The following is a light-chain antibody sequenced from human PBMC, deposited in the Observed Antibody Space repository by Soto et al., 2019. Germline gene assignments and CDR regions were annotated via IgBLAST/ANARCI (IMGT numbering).Light chain of an antibody. V-gene: IGKV1-39*01. CDR1: QSISSY. Sequence: DIQMTQSPSSLSASVGDRVTITCRASQSISSYLNGYQQKPGKAPKLLIYAASSLQSGVPSRLSGSGSGTDFTLTISSLQPEDFATYYCQQRYSTPMYTFGQGTKLEIK. J-gene: IGKJ2*01. CDR3: QQRYSTPMYT. CDR2: AAS.